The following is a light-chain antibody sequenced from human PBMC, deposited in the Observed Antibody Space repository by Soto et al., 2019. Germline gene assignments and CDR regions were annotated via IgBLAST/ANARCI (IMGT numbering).Light chain of an antibody. CDR1: QSVSSIY. Sequence: IVLTQSPGTRSLSPGERATLSFRCSQSVSSIYLAWYQQKPGHAPRLLIYDSSNRATGIPERFSGSGSGTDFSLTISRLEPEDSEVYYCQQYGSLLLTFGGGTKVDIK. V-gene: IGKV3-20*01. CDR3: QQYGSLLLT. J-gene: IGKJ4*01. CDR2: DSS.